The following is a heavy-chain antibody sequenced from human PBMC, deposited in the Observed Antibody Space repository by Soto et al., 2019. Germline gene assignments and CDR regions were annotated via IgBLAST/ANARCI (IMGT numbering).Heavy chain of an antibody. D-gene: IGHD3-22*01. CDR2: IYNRGSA. CDR3: ARDRDYYYEVGGYPVFSY. V-gene: IGHV4-61*08. CDR1: GGSVSSGGHY. J-gene: IGHJ4*02. Sequence: QLQLQESGPGLVKPSETLSLTCIVSGGSVSSGGHYWSWIRQPPGKGLEWIGYIYNRGSANYNPPLNSRVTMSLDTSKNQFSLRLSSVTAADTAVYYCARDRDYYYEVGGYPVFSYWGQGTLVTVSS.